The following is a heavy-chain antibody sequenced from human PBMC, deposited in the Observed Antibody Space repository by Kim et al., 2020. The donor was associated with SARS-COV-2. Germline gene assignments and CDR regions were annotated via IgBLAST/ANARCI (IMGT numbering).Heavy chain of an antibody. D-gene: IGHD1-1*01. J-gene: IGHJ5*02. CDR3: ARNPGVGRRYNWFDP. V-gene: IGHV4-34*01. Sequence: PSLKSRVTISVDTSKNQFSLKLSSVTAADTAVYYCARNPGVGRRYNWFDPWGQGTLVTVSS.